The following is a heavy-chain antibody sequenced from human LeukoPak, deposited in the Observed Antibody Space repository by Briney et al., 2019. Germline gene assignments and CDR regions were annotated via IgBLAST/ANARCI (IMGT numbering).Heavy chain of an antibody. D-gene: IGHD3-16*01. CDR3: AKVRMITFGGVGAFDI. CDR2: ISGSGGST. CDR1: GFTFSSYA. Sequence: GGSLRLSCAASGFTFSSYAMSWVRQAPGKGLEWVSAISGSGGSTYYADSVKGRFTISRDNSKNTLYLQMNSLRAEDTAVYYCAKVRMITFGGVGAFDIWGQGTMVTVSS. J-gene: IGHJ3*02. V-gene: IGHV3-23*01.